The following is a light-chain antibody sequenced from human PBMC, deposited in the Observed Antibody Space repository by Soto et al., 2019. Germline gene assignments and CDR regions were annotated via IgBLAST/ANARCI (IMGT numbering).Light chain of an antibody. CDR3: SSDACRSTFYV. CDR2: EVT. CDR1: SSDVGSYNL. J-gene: IGLJ1*01. Sequence: QSVLTQPASVSGSPGQSITISCTGTSSDVGSYNLVSWYQQHPGKAPNLMIYEVTKRPSGVSNRFTGSKSGNTASLTISGLQADDEVEYYCSSDACRSTFYVVVTGTKVKVL. V-gene: IGLV2-23*02.